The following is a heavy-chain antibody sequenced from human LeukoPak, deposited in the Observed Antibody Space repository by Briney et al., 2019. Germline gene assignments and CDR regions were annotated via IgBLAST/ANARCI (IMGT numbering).Heavy chain of an antibody. Sequence: ASVKVSCKASGYTFTSYDINWVRQATGQGLEWMGWMNPNSGSTSYAQKFQGRVTMTRDTSTSTVYMELSSLRSEDTAVYYCARGEGGWYLTYFDYWGQGTLVTVSS. CDR2: MNPNSGST. J-gene: IGHJ4*02. CDR3: ARGEGGWYLTYFDY. CDR1: GYTFTSYD. D-gene: IGHD6-19*01. V-gene: IGHV1-8*01.